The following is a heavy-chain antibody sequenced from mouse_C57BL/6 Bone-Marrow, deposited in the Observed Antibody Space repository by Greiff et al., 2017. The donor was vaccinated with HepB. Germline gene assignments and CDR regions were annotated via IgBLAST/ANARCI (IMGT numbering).Heavy chain of an antibody. CDR3: ARGGPTIVTTWYFDV. D-gene: IGHD2-5*01. J-gene: IGHJ1*03. CDR2: ISDGGSYT. Sequence: DVMLVESGGGLVKPGGSLKLSCAASGFTFSSYAMSWARQTPEKRLEWVATISDGGSYTYYPDNVKGRFTISRDNAKNNLYLQMSHLKSEDTAMYYCARGGPTIVTTWYFDVWGTGTTVTVSA. V-gene: IGHV5-4*03. CDR1: GFTFSSYA.